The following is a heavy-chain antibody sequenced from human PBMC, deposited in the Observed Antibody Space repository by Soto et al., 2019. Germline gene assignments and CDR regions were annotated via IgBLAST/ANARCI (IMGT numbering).Heavy chain of an antibody. J-gene: IGHJ4*02. CDR2: ISGSGDST. D-gene: IGHD6-19*01. CDR1: GFTFITYA. V-gene: IGHV3-23*01. Sequence: EVQLLESGGGLVQPGGYLRLSCAASGFTFITYAMNWVRQAPGKGLEWVSGISGSGDSTYYADSVKGRFTVSRDNSKNTLYLQMNRLRAEDTAVFYCAKERSSGWSFDYWGQGTLVTVSS. CDR3: AKERSSGWSFDY.